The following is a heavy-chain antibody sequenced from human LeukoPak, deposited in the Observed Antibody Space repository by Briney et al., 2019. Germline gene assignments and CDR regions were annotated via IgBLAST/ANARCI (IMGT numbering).Heavy chain of an antibody. Sequence: PGGSLRLSCAASGFTFSDDYMSWIRLAPGKGLEWVSYISSSGSTIYYADSVKGRFTVSRDNAKDSLYLQMNSLRAEDTAVYYCARGRYCGDDCYVFDYWGQGTLVTVSS. CDR2: ISSSGSTI. CDR3: ARGRYCGDDCYVFDY. CDR1: GFTFSDDY. D-gene: IGHD2-21*02. J-gene: IGHJ4*02. V-gene: IGHV3-11*01.